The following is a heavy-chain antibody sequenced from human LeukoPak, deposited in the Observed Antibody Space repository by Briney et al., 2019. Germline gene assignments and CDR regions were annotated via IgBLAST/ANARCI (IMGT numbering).Heavy chain of an antibody. CDR3: AREGSLSDCSGGTCYSLLAPRPFDY. J-gene: IGHJ4*02. CDR2: ISSTGTSI. CDR1: GFTFSDYY. Sequence: GGSLRLSCAASGFTFSDYYMSWIRQAPGKGLEWVSYISSTGTSIYYADSVKGRFTISRDDAKNSLYLQMNSLRAEDTAVYYCAREGSLSDCSGGTCYSLLAPRPFDYWGQGTLVTVSS. D-gene: IGHD2-15*01. V-gene: IGHV3-11*04.